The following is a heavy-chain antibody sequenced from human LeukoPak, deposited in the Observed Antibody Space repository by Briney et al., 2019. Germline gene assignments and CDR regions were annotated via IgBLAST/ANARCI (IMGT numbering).Heavy chain of an antibody. J-gene: IGHJ4*02. D-gene: IGHD6-13*01. V-gene: IGHV3-7*05. CDR1: GFIFSRYG. CDR3: ARISIAAAGDFDF. Sequence: PGGSLRLSCVASGFIFSRYGMHWVRQAPGKGLEWVANIKQDGTATYYVDSVKGRFTISRDNAKNSLYLQMNSLRAEDTAVYYCARISIAAAGDFDFWGQGTLVTVSS. CDR2: IKQDGTAT.